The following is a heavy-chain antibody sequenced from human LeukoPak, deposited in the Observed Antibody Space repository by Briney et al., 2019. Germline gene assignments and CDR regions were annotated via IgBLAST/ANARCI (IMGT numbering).Heavy chain of an antibody. CDR2: ISSSGSFR. J-gene: IGHJ4*02. V-gene: IGHV3-48*03. Sequence: QPGGSLRLSCVASGFTFSSYEMNWVRQAPGKGLEWVAYISSSGSFRYYADSVKGRFTISRDNAKNSMYLQMNSLRAEDTAVYYCARTPPRKRYGSEFDYWGQGTLVTVSS. CDR3: ARTPPRKRYGSEFDY. D-gene: IGHD3-10*01. CDR1: GFTFSSYE.